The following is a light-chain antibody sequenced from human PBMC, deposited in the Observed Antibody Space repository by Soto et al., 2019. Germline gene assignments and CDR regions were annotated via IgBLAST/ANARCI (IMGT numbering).Light chain of an antibody. CDR1: SEHSSYS. V-gene: IGLV4-69*01. J-gene: IGLJ3*02. CDR3: QTWNTGIRV. Sequence: QPVLTQSPSASASLGAWVKLTCTLSSEHSSYSIAWHQQQPEKGPRFLMKLNYHGSHIKGDGIPDRFSGSSSGAERYLTISSLQPEDDADYYCQTWNTGIRVFGGGTKLTVL. CDR2: LNYHGSH.